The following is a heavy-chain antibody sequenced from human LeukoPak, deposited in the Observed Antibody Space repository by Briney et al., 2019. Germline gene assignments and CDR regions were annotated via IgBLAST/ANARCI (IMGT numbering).Heavy chain of an antibody. J-gene: IGHJ4*02. CDR2: IVVGSGNT. Sequence: SVKVSCKASGFTFTSSAMQWVRQARGQRLEWIGWIVVGSGNTNYAQKFQERVTITRDMSTSTAYMELSSLRSEDTAVYYCAASCYYGSGSYYNGIDYWGQGTLVTVSS. D-gene: IGHD3-10*01. CDR1: GFTFTSSA. CDR3: AASCYYGSGSYYNGIDY. V-gene: IGHV1-58*02.